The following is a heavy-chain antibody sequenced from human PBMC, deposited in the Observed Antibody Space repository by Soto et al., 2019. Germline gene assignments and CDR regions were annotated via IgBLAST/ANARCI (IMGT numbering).Heavy chain of an antibody. CDR3: ARSQGSSTSLDIYYYYYYGMDV. J-gene: IGHJ6*02. Sequence: QVQLVQSGAEVKKPGSSVKVSCKASGGTFGSYAISWVRQAPGQGLEWMGGIIPLPGTANYAQKFQGRVTIAADEATSTAYMELSSLRSEDTAVYYCARSQGSSTSLDIYYYYYYGMDVWGQGTTVTVSS. CDR2: IIPLPGTA. CDR1: GGTFGSYA. D-gene: IGHD2-2*01. V-gene: IGHV1-69*01.